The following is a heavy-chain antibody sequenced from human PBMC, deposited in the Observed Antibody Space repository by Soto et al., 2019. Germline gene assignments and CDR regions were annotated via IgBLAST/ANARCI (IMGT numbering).Heavy chain of an antibody. V-gene: IGHV3-23*05. D-gene: IGHD2-15*01. J-gene: IGHJ4*02. CDR1: GFTFSSYA. CDR2: ITNSGDDA. CDR3: GKGSAPWCSGVRCYPFDR. Sequence: EVQLLESGGDLVQPGGSLRLSCAASGFTFSSYAMTWVRQAPGRGLECVSVITNSGDDAHYISSVKGRFTSSRDNSKNTLFLQMDSVGVEDTAVYYCGKGSAPWCSGVRCYPFDRCGQGTLVTVSS.